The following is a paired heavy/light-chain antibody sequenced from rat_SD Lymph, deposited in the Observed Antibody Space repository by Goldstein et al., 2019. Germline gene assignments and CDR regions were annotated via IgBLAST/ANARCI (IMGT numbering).Heavy chain of an antibody. Sequence: QVQLKESGPGLVQPSQTLSLTCTVSGFSLTSYNVHWVRQPPGKGLEWMGVIWSGENTYYNSALKPRLSISRDTSKSQVFLTMNSLQTEDTGIYYCNRRGTEAFDYWGQGVMVAVSS. J-gene: IGHJ2*01. D-gene: IGHD1-11*01. CDR3: NRRGTEAFDY. V-gene: IGHV2S13*01. CDR2: IWSGENT. CDR1: GFSLTSYN.
Light chain of an antibody. Sequence: DTVLTQSPALAVSLGQRVTISCRTNKSVSTYMHWYQQKSGQQPKLLIYSASNLESGVPSRFSGSGSGTDFTLTIDPVEADDIANYYCQQSNEVPLTFGSGTKLEIK. CDR1: KSVSTY. V-gene: IGKV3S6*01. J-gene: IGKJ5*01. CDR3: QQSNEVPLT. CDR2: SAS.